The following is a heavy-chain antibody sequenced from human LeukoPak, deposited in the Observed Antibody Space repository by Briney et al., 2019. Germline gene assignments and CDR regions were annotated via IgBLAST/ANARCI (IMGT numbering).Heavy chain of an antibody. CDR1: GFTFSSYA. CDR2: ISYDGSNK. Sequence: GRSLRLSCAASGFTFSSYAMPWVRQAPGKGLEWVAVISYDGSNKYYADSVKGRFTIPRDNSKNMLYLQMNSLRAEDTAVYYCASSCGGDCYSVTDWGQGTLVTVSS. V-gene: IGHV3-30-3*01. D-gene: IGHD2-21*02. CDR3: ASSCGGDCYSVTD. J-gene: IGHJ4*02.